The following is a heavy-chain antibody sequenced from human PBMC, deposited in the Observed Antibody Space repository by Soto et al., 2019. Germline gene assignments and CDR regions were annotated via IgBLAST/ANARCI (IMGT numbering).Heavy chain of an antibody. CDR3: AKSLGGSYAAYYYYGMDV. CDR2: ISYDGSNK. V-gene: IGHV3-30*18. CDR1: GFTFNSYG. Sequence: QVQLVESGGGVVQPGRSLRLSCAASGFTFNSYGMHWVRQAPGKGLEWVAVISYDGSNKYYADSVKGRFTISRDNSKNTLYLQLNSLRAEDTAVYYCAKSLGGSYAAYYYYGMDVWGQGTTVTVSS. D-gene: IGHD1-26*01. J-gene: IGHJ6*02.